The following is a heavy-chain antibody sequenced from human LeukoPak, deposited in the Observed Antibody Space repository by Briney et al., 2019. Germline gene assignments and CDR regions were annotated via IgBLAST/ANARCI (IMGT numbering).Heavy chain of an antibody. V-gene: IGHV3-21*01. J-gene: IGHJ4*02. Sequence: GGSLRLSCAASGFTFSSYSMNWVHQAPGKGLEWVSSISSSSSYIYYADSVKGRFTISRDNAKNSLYLQMNSLRAEDTAVYYCARDRASHCYRCNVDYWGQGTLVTVSS. CDR3: ARDRASHCYRCNVDY. D-gene: IGHD2-2*02. CDR2: ISSSSSYI. CDR1: GFTFSSYS.